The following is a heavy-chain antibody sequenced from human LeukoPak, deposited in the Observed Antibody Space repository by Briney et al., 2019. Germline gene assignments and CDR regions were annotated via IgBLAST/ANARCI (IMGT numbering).Heavy chain of an antibody. Sequence: GGSLRLSCVASGFSLSGYWMYWVRQAPGKGLMYISRNNGDGSTTNYADVVKGRFTISRDKTKNTLYLQMNSLRAEDTAVYYCAKSSYYDASGYYREYYFDYWGQGTLVTVSS. V-gene: IGHV3-74*01. CDR2: NNGDGSTT. J-gene: IGHJ4*02. CDR1: GFSLSGYW. D-gene: IGHD3-22*01. CDR3: AKSSYYDASGYYREYYFDY.